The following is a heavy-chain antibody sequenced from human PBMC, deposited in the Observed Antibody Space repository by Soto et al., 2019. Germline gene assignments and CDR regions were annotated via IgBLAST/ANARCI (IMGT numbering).Heavy chain of an antibody. D-gene: IGHD4-4*01. J-gene: IGHJ6*02. V-gene: IGHV3-30-3*01. CDR3: ARDPYTVTTYNYGMDV. CDR1: GFTFSSYA. Sequence: QVQLVESGGGVVQPGRSLRLSCAASGFTFSSYAMHWVRQAPGKGLEWVAVISYDGSNKYYADSVKGRFTISRDNSKNTLYLQMNSLRAENTAVYYCARDPYTVTTYNYGMDVWGQGTTVTVSS. CDR2: ISYDGSNK.